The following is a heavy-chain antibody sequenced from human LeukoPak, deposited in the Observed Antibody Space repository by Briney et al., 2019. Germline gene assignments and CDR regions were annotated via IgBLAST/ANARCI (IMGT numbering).Heavy chain of an antibody. V-gene: IGHV4-38-2*02. J-gene: IGHJ5*02. CDR3: ARHVGFITMVRGVINNNWFDP. Sequence: PSETLSLTCTVSGYSISGGYYWGWIRQPPGKGLEWIGNIYHSGSTYYNPSLKSRVTISVDTSKNQISLKLSSVTAADTAVYYCARHVGFITMVRGVINNNWFDPWGQGTLVTVSS. CDR2: IYHSGST. CDR1: GYSISGGYY. D-gene: IGHD3-10*01.